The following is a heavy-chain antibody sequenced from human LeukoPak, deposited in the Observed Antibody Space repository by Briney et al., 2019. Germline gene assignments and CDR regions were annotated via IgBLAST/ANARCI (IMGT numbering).Heavy chain of an antibody. CDR2: ISYDGSNK. CDR3: ARDPAHDYGDYEFGAFDI. Sequence: TGGSLRLSCVASGFTYSHNGMHWVRQAPGKGLEWVAVISYDGSNKYYADSVKGRFTISRDNSKNTLYLQMNSLRAEDTAVYYCARDPAHDYGDYEFGAFDIWGQGTMVTVSS. V-gene: IGHV3-30*19. CDR1: GFTYSHNG. D-gene: IGHD4-17*01. J-gene: IGHJ3*02.